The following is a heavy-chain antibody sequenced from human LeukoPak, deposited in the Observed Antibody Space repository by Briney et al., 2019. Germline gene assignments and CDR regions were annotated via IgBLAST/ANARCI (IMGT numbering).Heavy chain of an antibody. CDR2: IDQSGGYI. CDR3: AKDYRGSGEVGETGPLDY. D-gene: IGHD1-14*01. Sequence: GGSLRLSCTASGLTFSNYALSWVRQAPAKGLEWVAGIDQSGGYIHYADSVKGRFTISRDNSKNTLHLQMSSLRAEDTAVYYCAKDYRGSGEVGETGPLDYWGQGTLVTVSS. J-gene: IGHJ4*02. V-gene: IGHV3-23*01. CDR1: GLTFSNYA.